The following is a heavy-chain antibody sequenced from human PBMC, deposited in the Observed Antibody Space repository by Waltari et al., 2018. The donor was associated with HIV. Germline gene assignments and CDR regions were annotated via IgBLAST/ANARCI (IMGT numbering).Heavy chain of an antibody. J-gene: IGHJ3*02. D-gene: IGHD3-22*01. CDR1: GGTFSSYA. V-gene: IGHV1-69*01. CDR2: IIPILGTA. CDR3: ASDYYDSSGYATGAFDI. Sequence: QVQLVQSGAEVKKPGSSVKVSCKASGGTFSSYAISWVRQAPGQGLEWMGGIIPILGTANYAQKFQGRVTITADESTSTAYMELSSLRSEDTAVYYCASDYYDSSGYATGAFDIWGQGTMVTVSS.